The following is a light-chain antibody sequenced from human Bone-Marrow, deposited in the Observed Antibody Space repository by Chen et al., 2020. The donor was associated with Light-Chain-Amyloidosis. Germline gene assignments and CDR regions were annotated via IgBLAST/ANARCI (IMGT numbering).Light chain of an antibody. CDR1: DLPTKC. CDR2: RET. Sequence: SSELTPPPSVSVSPGQTARIPCSGDDLPTKCAYWYQQKPGQAPVLVIHRETERHSGISERVSGSSSETTATLTISRVQPEDEADYHWQSADSSGTYEVIFGGGTKLTVL. CDR3: QSADSSGTYEVI. J-gene: IGLJ2*01. V-gene: IGLV3-25*03.